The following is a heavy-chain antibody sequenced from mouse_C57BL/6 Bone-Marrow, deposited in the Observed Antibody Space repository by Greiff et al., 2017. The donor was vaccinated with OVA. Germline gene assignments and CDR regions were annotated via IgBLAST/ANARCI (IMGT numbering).Heavy chain of an antibody. V-gene: IGHV5-17*01. CDR2: ISSGSSTI. D-gene: IGHD1-1*01. J-gene: IGHJ1*03. Sequence: EVNVVESGGGLVKPGGSLKLSCAASGFTFSDYGMHWVRQAPEKGLEWVAYISSGSSTIYYADTVKGRFTISRDNAKNTLFLQMTSLRSEDTAMYYCAKVPYGSSYWYFDVWGTGTTVTVSS. CDR3: AKVPYGSSYWYFDV. CDR1: GFTFSDYG.